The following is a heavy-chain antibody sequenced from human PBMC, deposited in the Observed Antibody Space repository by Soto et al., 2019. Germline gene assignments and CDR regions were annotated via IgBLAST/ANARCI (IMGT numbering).Heavy chain of an antibody. J-gene: IGHJ5*02. CDR2: ILHIVST. V-gene: IGHV4-4*02. CDR3: ASGFDSDGLYNGGHP. Sequence: VQLQESGPGLVKPSGTLSLTCTVSGGSISTTNWWSWVRQSPGKGLEWIGEILHIVSTNYNPSLKSRVTIPIDKSKNQFSLRLSSVTAADTAVYYCASGFDSDGLYNGGHPWGQGTLVSVSS. D-gene: IGHD3-22*01. CDR1: GGSISTTNW.